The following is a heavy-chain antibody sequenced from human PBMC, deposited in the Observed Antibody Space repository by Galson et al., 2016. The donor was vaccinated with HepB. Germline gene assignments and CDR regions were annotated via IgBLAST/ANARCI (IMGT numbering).Heavy chain of an antibody. CDR1: GFTFDVYA. J-gene: IGHJ4*02. CDR2: ISWNSGRI. CDR3: AKDTSYSSSWFYFDY. D-gene: IGHD6-13*01. Sequence: SLSLSCAASGFTFDVYAMHWVRQAPGKGLEWVSGISWNSGRIGYADSVKGRFTISRDNAKNSLFLQMNSLRPEDTALYYCAKDTSYSSSWFYFDYWGQGALVTVSS. V-gene: IGHV3-9*01.